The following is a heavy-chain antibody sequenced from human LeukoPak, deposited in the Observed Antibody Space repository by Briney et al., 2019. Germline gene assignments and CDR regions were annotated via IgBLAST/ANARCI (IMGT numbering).Heavy chain of an antibody. CDR1: GFTFSRNY. V-gene: IGHV3-53*01. CDR3: AGTIVGKWAIDY. D-gene: IGHD3-22*01. J-gene: IGHJ4*02. CDR2: IYSGGST. Sequence: PGGSLRLSCAASGFTFSRNYMTWVRQAPGKGLEWDSAIYSGGSTYYSDSVKGRFTISRDNSKNTLYLQMNSLRAEDTAVYYCAGTIVGKWAIDYWGQGTLVTVSS.